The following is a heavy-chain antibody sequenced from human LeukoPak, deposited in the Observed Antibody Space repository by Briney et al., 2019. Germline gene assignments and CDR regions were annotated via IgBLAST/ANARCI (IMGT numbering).Heavy chain of an antibody. V-gene: IGHV4-30-2*01. CDR1: GGSISSGGYY. CDR2: IYHSGST. Sequence: PSQTLSLTCTVSGGSISSGGYYWSWIRQPPGKGLEWIGYIYHSGSTYYNPSLKSRVTISVDRSKNQFSLKLSSVTAADTAVYYCARDGSIVCSSTSCYRVYDAFDIWGQGTMVTVSS. D-gene: IGHD2-2*02. CDR3: ARDGSIVCSSTSCYRVYDAFDI. J-gene: IGHJ3*02.